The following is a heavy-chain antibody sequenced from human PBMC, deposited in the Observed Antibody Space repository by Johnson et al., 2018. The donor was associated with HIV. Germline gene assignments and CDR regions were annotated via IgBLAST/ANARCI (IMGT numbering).Heavy chain of an antibody. J-gene: IGHJ3*02. CDR2: ISWNSGSI. V-gene: IGHV3-9*01. Sequence: VQLVESGGGLVKPGGSLRLSCAASGFTLSDYAMHWVRQAPGKGLEWVSGISWNSGSIGYVDSVKGRFTISRDNAKNSLYLQMNSLRAEDTALYYCEAVVSAFDIWGQGTMVTVSS. CDR3: EAVVSAFDI. D-gene: IGHD2-15*01. CDR1: GFTLSDYA.